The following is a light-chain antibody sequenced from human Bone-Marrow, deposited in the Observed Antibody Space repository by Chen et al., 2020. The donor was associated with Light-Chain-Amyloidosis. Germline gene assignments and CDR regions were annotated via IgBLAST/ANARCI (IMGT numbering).Light chain of an antibody. CDR2: RDT. V-gene: IGLV3-25*03. Sequence: SFVLTQPPSVSVSPGQTASITCSGDDLPTKYVYWYQQKPGQAPVLVIHRDTERPSGISERFSGSSSGTTATLTISGVQAEDEADYHCQSADSSGTYEVIFGGGTKLTVL. CDR1: DLPTKY. CDR3: QSADSSGTYEVI. J-gene: IGLJ2*01.